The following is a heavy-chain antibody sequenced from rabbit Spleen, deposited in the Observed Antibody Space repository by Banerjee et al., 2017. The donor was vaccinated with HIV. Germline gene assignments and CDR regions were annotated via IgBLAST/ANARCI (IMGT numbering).Heavy chain of an antibody. CDR3: ARFYAGYGDFGYAAM. V-gene: IGHV1S45*01. CDR2: IDTGSSGFT. D-gene: IGHD7-1*01. CDR1: GLDFSSSSY. Sequence: QEQLVESGGDLVQPEGSLTLTCKASGLDFSSSSYMCWVRQAPGKGLEWIACIDTGSSGFTYFATWAKGRFTCSKTSSTTVTLQMTSLTAADTATYFCARFYAGYGDFGYAAMWGPGTLVTVS. J-gene: IGHJ6*01.